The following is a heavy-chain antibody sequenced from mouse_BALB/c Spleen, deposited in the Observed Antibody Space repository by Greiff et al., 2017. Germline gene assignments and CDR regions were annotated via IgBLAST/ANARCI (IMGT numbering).Heavy chain of an antibody. Sequence: VMLVESGPGLVQPSQSLSITCTVSGFSLTSYGVHWVRQSPGKGLEWLGVIWSGGSTDYNAAFISRLSISKDNSKSQVFFKMNSLQANDTAIYYCARPNMITTDWFAYWGQGTLVTVSA. CDR3: ARPNMITTDWFAY. J-gene: IGHJ3*01. V-gene: IGHV2-2*02. CDR1: GFSLTSYG. CDR2: IWSGGST. D-gene: IGHD2-4*01.